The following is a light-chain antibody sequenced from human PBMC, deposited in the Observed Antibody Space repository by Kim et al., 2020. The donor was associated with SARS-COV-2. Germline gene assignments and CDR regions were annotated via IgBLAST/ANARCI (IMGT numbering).Light chain of an antibody. J-gene: IGLJ2*01. V-gene: IGLV2-8*01. CDR1: SSDVGSYNY. Sequence: GQSVTPSCTGTSSDVGSYNYASRYQQHTGNAPNLMIYEVSKRPSGVPDRFSGSKCGNTASLTVSGLQAEDEADYYCSSYAGSNNLVFGGGTQLTVL. CDR2: EVS. CDR3: SSYAGSNNLV.